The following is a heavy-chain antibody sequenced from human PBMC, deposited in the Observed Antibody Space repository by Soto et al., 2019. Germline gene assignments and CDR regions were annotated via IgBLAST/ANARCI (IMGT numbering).Heavy chain of an antibody. CDR1: GGSISSGGYS. CDR3: AAGAGLPRYY. J-gene: IGHJ4*02. CDR2: IYHSGST. D-gene: IGHD5-12*01. Sequence: QLQLQESGSGLVKPSQTLSLTCAVSGGSISSGGYSWSWIRQPPGKGLEWIGYIYHSGSTYYNPPRTSRVTISVDRSKNQFSLKLSSVTAADTAVYYCAAGAGLPRYYWGQGTLVTVSS. V-gene: IGHV4-30-2*01.